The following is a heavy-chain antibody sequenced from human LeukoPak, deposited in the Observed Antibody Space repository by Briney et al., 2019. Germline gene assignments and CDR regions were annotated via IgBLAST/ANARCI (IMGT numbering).Heavy chain of an antibody. CDR1: GGSISSGSYY. CDR2: IYTSGST. Sequence: SETLSLTCTVSGGSISSGSYYWSWIRQPAGKGLEWIGRIYTSGSTNYNPSLKSRVTISVDTSKNQFSLKLSSVTAADTAVYYCARDRYCSSTSCYDLGYYYYYMDVWGKGTTVTISS. J-gene: IGHJ6*03. D-gene: IGHD2-2*01. V-gene: IGHV4-61*02. CDR3: ARDRYCSSTSCYDLGYYYYYMDV.